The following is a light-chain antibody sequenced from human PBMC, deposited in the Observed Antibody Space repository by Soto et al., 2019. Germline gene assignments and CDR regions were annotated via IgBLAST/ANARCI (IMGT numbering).Light chain of an antibody. V-gene: IGLV2-8*01. CDR3: SSYAGRDNYVV. CDR1: SSDVGIYNY. Sequence: QSALTQPPSASGSPGQSVTISCTGTSSDVGIYNYVSWYQQHPGKAPKLMIYEVSQRPSGVPDRFSGTKSGNTASLTVSGLQADDEADYYCSSYAGRDNYVVFGGGTKLTVL. J-gene: IGLJ2*01. CDR2: EVS.